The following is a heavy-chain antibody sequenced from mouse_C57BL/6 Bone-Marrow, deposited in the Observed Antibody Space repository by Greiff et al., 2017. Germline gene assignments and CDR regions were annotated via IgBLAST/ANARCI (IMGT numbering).Heavy chain of an antibody. V-gene: IGHV1-59*01. CDR3: AYDFLFDY. J-gene: IGHJ2*01. Sequence: VQLQQSGAELVRPGTSVKLSCKASGYTFTSYWMHWVKQRPGQGLEWIGVIDPSDSYTNYNQKFKGKATLTVDTSSSTAYMQLSSLTSEDSAVYYCAYDFLFDYWGQGTTLTVSS. CDR2: IDPSDSYT. D-gene: IGHD2-12*01. CDR1: GYTFTSYW.